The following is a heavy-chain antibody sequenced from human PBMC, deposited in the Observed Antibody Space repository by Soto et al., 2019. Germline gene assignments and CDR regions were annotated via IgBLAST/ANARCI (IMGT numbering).Heavy chain of an antibody. D-gene: IGHD1-1*01. CDR3: AKEGPITNWYFDY. J-gene: IGHJ4*02. CDR2: ISYDGKVA. Sequence: QVQLVESGGGVVQPGRSLRLSCAASGFTFSSYGMHWVRQAPGKGLEWVTVISYDGKVAYYADSVKGRFTISRDNSKNTPYLQMNSPRTEDTAMYYCAKEGPITNWYFDYWGQGTLVTVSS. V-gene: IGHV3-30*18. CDR1: GFTFSSYG.